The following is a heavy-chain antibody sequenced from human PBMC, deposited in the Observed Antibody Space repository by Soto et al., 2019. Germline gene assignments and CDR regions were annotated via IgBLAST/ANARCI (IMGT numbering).Heavy chain of an antibody. V-gene: IGHV4-59*01. CDR3: ARDREYYDFWSGYLNWFDP. CDR2: IYYSGST. D-gene: IGHD3-3*01. Sequence: SETLSLTCTVSGGSISSYYWSWIRQPPGKGLEWIGYIYYSGSTNYNPSLKSRVTISVDTSKNQFSLKLSSVTAADTAVYYCARDREYYDFWSGYLNWFDPWGQGTLVTVSS. J-gene: IGHJ5*02. CDR1: GGSISSYY.